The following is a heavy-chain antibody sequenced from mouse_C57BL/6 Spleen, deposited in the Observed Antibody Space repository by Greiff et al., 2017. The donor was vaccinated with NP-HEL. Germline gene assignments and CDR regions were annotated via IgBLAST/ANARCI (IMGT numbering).Heavy chain of an antibody. CDR1: GYAFSSSW. Sequence: QVQLQQSGPELVKPGASVKISCKASGYAFSSSWMNWVKQRPGKGLEWIGRIYPGDGDTNYNGKFKGKATLTADKSSSTAYMQLSSLTSEDSAVYFCAREGYYGSQYYAMDYWGQGTSVTVSS. CDR3: AREGYYGSQYYAMDY. V-gene: IGHV1-82*01. J-gene: IGHJ4*01. CDR2: IYPGDGDT. D-gene: IGHD1-1*01.